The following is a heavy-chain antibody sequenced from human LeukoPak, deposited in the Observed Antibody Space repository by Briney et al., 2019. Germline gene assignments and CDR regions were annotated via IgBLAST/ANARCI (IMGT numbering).Heavy chain of an antibody. D-gene: IGHD3-10*01. CDR1: GFTFSSYA. V-gene: IGHV3-23*01. CDR2: ISRSGETT. Sequence: QPGGSLRLSCAASGFTFSSYAMNWVRQAPGKGLKWVSSISRSGETTHFADSVKGRFTISRVNSKNTLYLQMNNLRSEDTALYYCAKDMNYFGSGSHPFDHWGQGTPVTVSS. CDR3: AKDMNYFGSGSHPFDH. J-gene: IGHJ4*02.